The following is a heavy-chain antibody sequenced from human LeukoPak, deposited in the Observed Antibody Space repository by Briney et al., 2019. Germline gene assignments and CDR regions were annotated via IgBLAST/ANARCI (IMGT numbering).Heavy chain of an antibody. CDR1: GFTFSSYG. CDR2: ISYDGSNK. J-gene: IGHJ6*02. Sequence: GGSLRLSCAASGFTFSSYGMHWVRQAPGKGLEWLAVISYDGSNKYYADSVKGRFTISRDNSKNTLYLQMNSLRAEDTAVYHCAKDMGGYYYPDLYGMDVWGQGTTVTVSS. D-gene: IGHD3-22*01. CDR3: AKDMGGYYYPDLYGMDV. V-gene: IGHV3-30*18.